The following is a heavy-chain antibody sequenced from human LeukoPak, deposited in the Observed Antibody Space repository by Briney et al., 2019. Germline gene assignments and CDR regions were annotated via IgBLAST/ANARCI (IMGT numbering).Heavy chain of an antibody. J-gene: IGHJ4*02. CDR1: GFSLSNYA. V-gene: IGHV3-23*01. CDR2: IIASSGST. CDR3: AKGAYDCVEIGYFDH. D-gene: IGHD5-12*01. Sequence: GGSLRLSCAPSGFSLSNYAMSWVRQAPGRGLEWVSLIIASSGSTVYADSVKGRFTISRDNSKNTLYLQMTSLRAEDTAVYYCAKGAYDCVEIGYFDHWGQGTLVTVSS.